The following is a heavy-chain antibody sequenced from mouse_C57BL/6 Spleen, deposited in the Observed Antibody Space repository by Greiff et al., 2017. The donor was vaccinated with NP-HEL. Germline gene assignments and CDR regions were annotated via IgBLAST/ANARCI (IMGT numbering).Heavy chain of an antibody. CDR2: ISYSGST. V-gene: IGHV3-8*01. J-gene: IGHJ4*01. CDR3: ARSGGSSLYAMDY. CDR1: GYSITSDY. D-gene: IGHD1-1*01. Sequence: EVNLVESGPGLAKPSQPLSLTCSVTGYSITSDYWNWIRKFPGNKLEYMGYISYSGSTYYNPSLKSRISITRDTSKNQYYLQLNSVTTEDTATYYCARSGGSSLYAMDYWGQGTSVTVSS.